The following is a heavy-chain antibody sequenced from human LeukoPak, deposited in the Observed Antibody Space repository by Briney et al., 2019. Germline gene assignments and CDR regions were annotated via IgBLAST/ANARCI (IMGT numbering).Heavy chain of an antibody. V-gene: IGHV4-30-4*01. D-gene: IGHD4-23*01. CDR2: FYNSGST. Sequence: SETLSLTCAVSGGSISGGEYHWSWIRQPPGKGLEWIGYFYNSGSTYYNPSPKSRVTISEDTSNNQFSLKVNSVTAADTAVYYCASYRVGEGGKGYWGQGTLVTVSS. J-gene: IGHJ4*02. CDR1: GGSISGGEYH. CDR3: ASYRVGEGGKGY.